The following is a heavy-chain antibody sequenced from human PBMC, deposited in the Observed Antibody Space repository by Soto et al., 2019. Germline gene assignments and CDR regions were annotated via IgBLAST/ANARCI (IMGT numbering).Heavy chain of an antibody. J-gene: IGHJ4*02. Sequence: EVKLVESGGGLVQRGGSLRLSCAASGFTFSNFWMSWVRQAPGEGLEWVASLKPDGSERDYVDAVRGRFTISRDNAKNSLYLQMNRLRADDAAFYYCARDGIWGQGSLVSVSS. CDR3: ARDGI. CDR1: GFTFSNFW. V-gene: IGHV3-7*05. CDR2: LKPDGSER.